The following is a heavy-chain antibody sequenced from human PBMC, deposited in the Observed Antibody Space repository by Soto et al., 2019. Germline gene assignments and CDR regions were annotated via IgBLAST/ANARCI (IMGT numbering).Heavy chain of an antibody. J-gene: IGHJ5*02. V-gene: IGHV4-39*01. CDR2: IYYSGST. CDR1: GGSISSSSYY. CDR3: ARHSPEYSGYDS. Sequence: PSETLSLTCTVSGGSISSSSYYWGWIRQPPGKGLEWIGSIYYSGSTYYNPSLKSRVTISVDTSKNQFSLKLSSVTAADTAVYYCARHSPEYSGYDSWGQGTLVTVSS. D-gene: IGHD5-12*01.